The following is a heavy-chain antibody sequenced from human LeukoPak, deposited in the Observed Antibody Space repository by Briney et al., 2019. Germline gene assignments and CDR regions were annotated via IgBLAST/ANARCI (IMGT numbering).Heavy chain of an antibody. V-gene: IGHV4-38-2*01. CDR2: IYHSGST. D-gene: IGHD2-8*01. CDR3: ARAGVLMVYAYPNWFDP. J-gene: IGHJ5*02. Sequence: SETLSLTCAVYGGSFSGYYWGWIRQPPGKGLEWIGSIYHSGSTYYNPSLKSRVTISVDTSKNQFSLKLSSVTAADTAVYYCARAGVLMVYAYPNWFDPWGQGTLVTVSS. CDR1: GGSFSGYY.